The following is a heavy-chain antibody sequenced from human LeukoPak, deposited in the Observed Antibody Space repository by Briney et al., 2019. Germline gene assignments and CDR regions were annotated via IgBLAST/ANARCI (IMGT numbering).Heavy chain of an antibody. CDR1: GGSFSGYY. V-gene: IGHV4-34*01. CDR3: ARVSPHFYGMDV. Sequence: PSETLSLTRAVYGGSFSGYYWSWIRQPPGKGLEWIGEINHSGSTNYNPSLKSRVTISVDTSKNQFSLKLTSVTAADTAVYYCARVSPHFYGMDVWGQGTTVTVSS. CDR2: INHSGST. J-gene: IGHJ6*02.